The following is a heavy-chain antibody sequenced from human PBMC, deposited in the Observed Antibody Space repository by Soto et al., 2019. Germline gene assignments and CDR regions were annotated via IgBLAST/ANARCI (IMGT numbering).Heavy chain of an antibody. CDR1: GYSISSGYY. V-gene: IGHV4-38-2*01. Sequence: PSETLSLTCAVSGYSISSGYYWGWIRQPPGKGLEWIGSIYHSGSTYYNPSLKSRVTISVDTSKNQFSLKLSSVTAADTAVHYCAATVTPDYYGMDVWGQGTTVTVSS. D-gene: IGHD4-17*01. J-gene: IGHJ6*02. CDR3: AATVTPDYYGMDV. CDR2: IYHSGST.